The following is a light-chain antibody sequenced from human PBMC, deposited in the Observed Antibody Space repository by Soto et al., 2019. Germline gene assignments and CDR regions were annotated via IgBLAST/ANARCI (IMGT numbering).Light chain of an antibody. CDR2: AAS. V-gene: IGKV3-11*01. CDR1: QSVSTH. J-gene: IGKJ1*01. CDR3: QQRYNWPST. Sequence: EIVLTQSPATLSLSPGERATLSCRPSQSVSTHLAWYQQKPGQVPRLPIYAASNRANGIPARFSGSGSGTDFTLTISSLEPEDFAVFYCQQRYNWPSTFGQGTKVEIK.